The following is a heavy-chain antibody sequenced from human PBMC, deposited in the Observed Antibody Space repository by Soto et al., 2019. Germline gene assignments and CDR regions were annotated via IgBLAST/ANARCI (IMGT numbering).Heavy chain of an antibody. V-gene: IGHV3-33*01. J-gene: IGHJ5*02. Sequence: GRSLRLSCAASGFIVSSYGMHWVRQAPGKGLEWVAVIWYDGSNKYNADSVKGRFTISRDNSKNTLYLQMNSLRADDTSVYYCARDFRDYYDSSGYSWFDPWGQGT. CDR1: GFIVSSYG. CDR2: IWYDGSNK. CDR3: ARDFRDYYDSSGYSWFDP. D-gene: IGHD3-22*01.